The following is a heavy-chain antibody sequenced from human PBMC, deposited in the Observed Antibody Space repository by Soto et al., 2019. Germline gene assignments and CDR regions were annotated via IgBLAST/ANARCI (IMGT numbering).Heavy chain of an antibody. Sequence: GGSLRLSCAASGFTFSSYGMHWVRQAPGKGLEWVAVISYDGSNKYYADSVKGRFTISRDNSKNTLYLQMNSLRAEDTAVYYCAKPYEGWTIAAADYWGQGTLVTVSS. CDR2: ISYDGSNK. D-gene: IGHD6-13*01. CDR1: GFTFSSYG. CDR3: AKPYEGWTIAAADY. V-gene: IGHV3-30*18. J-gene: IGHJ4*02.